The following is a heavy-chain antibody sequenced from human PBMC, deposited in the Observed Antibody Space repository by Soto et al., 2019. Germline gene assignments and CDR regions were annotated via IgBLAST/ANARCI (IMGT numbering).Heavy chain of an antibody. CDR3: VRYCSTTLCNGVATRTFDY. D-gene: IGHD2-2*01. Sequence: EVQLVESGGGLVKPGGSLRLSCAASGFTFSTYEMHWVRQAPGKGLEWVSYISSGGSTVYYADSVKGRFTISRDNTRNSLYLQMNSLRDEDTALYYCVRYCSTTLCNGVATRTFDYWGQGTLVTVSS. CDR2: ISSGGSTV. V-gene: IGHV3-48*03. J-gene: IGHJ4*02. CDR1: GFTFSTYE.